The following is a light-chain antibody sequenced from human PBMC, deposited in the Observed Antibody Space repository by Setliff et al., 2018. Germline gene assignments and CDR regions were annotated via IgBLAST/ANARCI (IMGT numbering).Light chain of an antibody. V-gene: IGLV2-14*03. J-gene: IGLJ1*01. Sequence: QSALPQPASVSGSPGQSITISCTGTSSDVGSYNYVSWYQHHPGRAPKLMIYDVSKRPSGVSNRFSGSKSGNTASLTISGLQAEDEADYYCSSYTSSSTFVFGTGTKGTVL. CDR1: SSDVGSYNY. CDR3: SSYTSSSTFV. CDR2: DVS.